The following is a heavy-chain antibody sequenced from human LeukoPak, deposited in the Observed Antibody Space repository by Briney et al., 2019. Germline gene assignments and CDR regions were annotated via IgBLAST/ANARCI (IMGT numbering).Heavy chain of an antibody. J-gene: IGHJ4*02. D-gene: IGHD3-22*01. CDR3: ARVSDSNAYYFDY. CDR2: ISSSSSYI. Sequence: GGSLRLSCAASGFTFSSYSMNWVRQAPGKGLEWVSSISSSSSYIYYADSVKGRFTISRGNAKNSLYLQMNSLRAEDTAVYYCARVSDSNAYYFDYWGQGTLVTVSS. V-gene: IGHV3-21*01. CDR1: GFTFSSYS.